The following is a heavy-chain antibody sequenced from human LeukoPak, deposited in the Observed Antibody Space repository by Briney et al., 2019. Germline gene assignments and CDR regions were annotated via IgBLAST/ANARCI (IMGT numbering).Heavy chain of an antibody. CDR2: IYYSGST. Sequence: SETLSLTCTVSGGSISSSTYYWGWIRQPPGKGMEWIGTIYYSGSTFYNPSLKSRLTISVDTPKNQFSLKLSSVTAADTAMYYCARHYQKGYSYGYIDSWGQGTLVTVSS. CDR3: ARHYQKGYSYGYIDS. CDR1: GGSISSSTYY. J-gene: IGHJ4*02. D-gene: IGHD5-18*01. V-gene: IGHV4-39*01.